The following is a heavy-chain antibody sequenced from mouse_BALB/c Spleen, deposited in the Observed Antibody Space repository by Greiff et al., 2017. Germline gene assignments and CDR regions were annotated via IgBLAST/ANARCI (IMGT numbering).Heavy chain of an antibody. D-gene: IGHD2-4*01. CDR2: ISTYYGDA. Sequence: VQLHQSGAELVRPGVSVKISCKGSGYTFTDYAMHCGKQSHAKSLEWIGVISTYYGDASYNQKFKGKATMTVDKSSSTSYMELARLTAEDSAIYDCARSTMITDACFAYWGQGTLVTVAA. J-gene: IGHJ3*01. CDR3: ARSTMITDACFAY. CDR1: GYTFTDYA. V-gene: IGHV1S137*01.